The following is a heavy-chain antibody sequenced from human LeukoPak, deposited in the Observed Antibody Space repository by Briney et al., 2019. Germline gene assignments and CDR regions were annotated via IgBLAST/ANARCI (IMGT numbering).Heavy chain of an antibody. D-gene: IGHD3-3*01. J-gene: IGHJ4*02. CDR2: INHSGST. Sequence: SETLSLTCAVYGGSFSGYYWSWFRQPPGKGLEWIGEINHSGSTNYNPSLKSRVTISVDTSKNQFSLKLSSVTAADTAVYYCATAVAIFGVVIMDYWGQGTLVTVSS. CDR3: ATAVAIFGVVIMDY. V-gene: IGHV4-34*01. CDR1: GGSFSGYY.